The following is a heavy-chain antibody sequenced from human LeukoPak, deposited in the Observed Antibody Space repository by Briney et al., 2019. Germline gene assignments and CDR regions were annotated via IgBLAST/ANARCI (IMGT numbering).Heavy chain of an antibody. Sequence: PGGSLRLSCAASGFTFSSYAMHWVRQAPGKGLEWVAVISYDGSNKYYADSVKGRFTISRDNSKNTLYLQMNSLRAEDTAVYYCARDTLGYCTNGVCSGFDYWGQGTLVTVSS. D-gene: IGHD2-8*01. CDR1: GFTFSSYA. J-gene: IGHJ4*02. CDR3: ARDTLGYCTNGVCSGFDY. CDR2: ISYDGSNK. V-gene: IGHV3-30*04.